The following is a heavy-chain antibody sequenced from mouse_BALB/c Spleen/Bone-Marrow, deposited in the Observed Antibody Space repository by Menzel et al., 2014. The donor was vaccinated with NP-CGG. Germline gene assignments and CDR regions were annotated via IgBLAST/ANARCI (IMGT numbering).Heavy chain of an antibody. Sequence: VQLQQSGPGLVQPSQSLSITCTVSGFSLTSYGVHWVRQSPGKGLEWLGVIWSGGSTDYNAAFISGLSISKDNSKSQFFFKMNSLQADATAIYYCARNEGLREDYAMDYWGQGTSVTVSS. CDR2: IWSGGST. CDR3: ARNEGLREDYAMDY. D-gene: IGHD2-4*01. V-gene: IGHV2-4-1*01. J-gene: IGHJ4*01. CDR1: GFSLTSYG.